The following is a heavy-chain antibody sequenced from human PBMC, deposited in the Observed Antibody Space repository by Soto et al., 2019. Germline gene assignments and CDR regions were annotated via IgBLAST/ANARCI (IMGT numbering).Heavy chain of an antibody. J-gene: IGHJ4*02. Sequence: QVQLVQSGAEMKKPGASVKVSCKASGYTFIDFYIYWVRQAPGQGLEWMGRINPNSGGTNYAQKFQGRVTMTRDTSISTAYMELSGLKSDDTAVYYCAREYDPPHWGQGTLVTVSS. D-gene: IGHD2-8*01. CDR2: INPNSGGT. V-gene: IGHV1-2*06. CDR3: AREYDPPH. CDR1: GYTFIDFY.